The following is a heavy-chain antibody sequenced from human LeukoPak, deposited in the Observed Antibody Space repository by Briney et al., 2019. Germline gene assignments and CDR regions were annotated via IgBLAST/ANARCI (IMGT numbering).Heavy chain of an antibody. CDR3: ARGGYAHYYGMDV. V-gene: IGHV3-53*01. D-gene: IGHD5-18*01. CDR2: IYSGGTT. CDR1: RFTVSTNY. Sequence: GGSLRLSCAASRFTVSTNYMSWVRQAPGKGLEWVSVIYSGGTTNYADSAKGRFTISRDNSKNTVYLQMNSLRAEDAAVYYCARGGYAHYYGMDVWGQGTTVTVSS. J-gene: IGHJ6*02.